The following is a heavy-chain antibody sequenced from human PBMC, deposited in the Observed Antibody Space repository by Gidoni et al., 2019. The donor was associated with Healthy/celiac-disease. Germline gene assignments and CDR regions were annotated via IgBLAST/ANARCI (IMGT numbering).Heavy chain of an antibody. CDR3: ARMVRGNYDYYGMDV. CDR2: RWYDGSNK. J-gene: IGHJ6*02. V-gene: IGHV3-33*01. D-gene: IGHD3-10*01. Sequence: QVQLVESGGGVVQPGRSLRLSCAASGFPFSSYGMHWVRQAPGKGLEWVAVRWYDGSNKYYADSVKGRFTISRDNSKNTLYLQMNSLRAEDTAVYYCARMVRGNYDYYGMDVWGQGTTVTVSS. CDR1: GFPFSSYG.